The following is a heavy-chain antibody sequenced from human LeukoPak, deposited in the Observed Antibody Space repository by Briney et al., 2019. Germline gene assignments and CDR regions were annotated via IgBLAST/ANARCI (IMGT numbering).Heavy chain of an antibody. CDR2: IYYSGST. D-gene: IGHD2-21*01. J-gene: IGHJ6*03. CDR3: ARDLPILDYMDV. Sequence: SETLSLTCSVSDDSITMYYWSWIRQPPGKGLEWIGYIYYSGSTNYNPSLKSRVTISVDTSKNQFSLKLSSVTAADTAVYYCARDLPILDYMDVWGKGTTVTVSS. CDR1: DDSITMYY. V-gene: IGHV4-59*01.